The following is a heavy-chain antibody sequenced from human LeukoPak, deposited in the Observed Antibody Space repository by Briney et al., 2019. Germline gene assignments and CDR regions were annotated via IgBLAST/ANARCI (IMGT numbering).Heavy chain of an antibody. V-gene: IGHV4-59*01. CDR2: IYDSGRT. Sequence: SETLSLTCTVSGGSISSYYWTWIRQPPGKGLEWIGYIYDSGRTNYNPSLKSRVTISLDTSKNQFSLKLSSVTAAGTAVYYCARGVVAAAGRTFDFWGQGTLVTVSS. CDR3: ARGVVAAAGRTFDF. CDR1: GGSISSYY. D-gene: IGHD6-13*01. J-gene: IGHJ4*02.